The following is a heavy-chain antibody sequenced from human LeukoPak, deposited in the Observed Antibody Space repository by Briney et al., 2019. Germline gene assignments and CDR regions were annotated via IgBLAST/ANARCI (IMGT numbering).Heavy chain of an antibody. Sequence: SVKVSCKASGGTFSSYAISWVRQAPGQGLEWMGGIIPIFGTANYAQKFQGRVTITTDESTSTAYMELSSLRSEDTAVYYCASSDYYDSSGYQIDYWGQGTLVTVSS. CDR1: GGTFSSYA. CDR2: IIPIFGTA. V-gene: IGHV1-69*05. D-gene: IGHD3-22*01. CDR3: ASSDYYDSSGYQIDY. J-gene: IGHJ4*02.